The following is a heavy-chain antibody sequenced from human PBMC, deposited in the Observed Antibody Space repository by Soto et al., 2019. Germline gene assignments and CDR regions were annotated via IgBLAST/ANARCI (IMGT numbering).Heavy chain of an antibody. Sequence: GASVKVSCKASGGAISTIAITWVRRAPGQGLEWMGWISAYNGNTNYAQKLQGRVTMTTDTSTSTAYMELRSLRSDDTAVYYCARELVTMVRGVISNWFDPWGQGTLVTVSS. D-gene: IGHD3-10*01. V-gene: IGHV1-18*01. CDR1: GGAISTIA. J-gene: IGHJ5*02. CDR2: ISAYNGNT. CDR3: ARELVTMVRGVISNWFDP.